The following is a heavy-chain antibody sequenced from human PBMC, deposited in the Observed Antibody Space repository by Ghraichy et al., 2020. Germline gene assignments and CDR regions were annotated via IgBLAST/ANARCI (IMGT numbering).Heavy chain of an antibody. J-gene: IGHJ3*01. CDR2: IYYSGST. Sequence: SETLSLTCTVSGGSISSYYWSWIRQPPGKGLEWIGYIYYSGSTNYNPSLKSRVTISVDKSKNQFSLKLSSVTAADTAVYYCARNGGYYDSSGYLGVWGQGTMVTVSS. D-gene: IGHD3-22*01. CDR1: GGSISSYY. V-gene: IGHV4-59*01. CDR3: ARNGGYYDSSGYLGV.